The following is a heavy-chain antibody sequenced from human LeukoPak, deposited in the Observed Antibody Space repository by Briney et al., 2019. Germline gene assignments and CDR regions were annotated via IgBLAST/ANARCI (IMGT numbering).Heavy chain of an antibody. J-gene: IGHJ4*02. Sequence: ASVKVSCKASGYTFTSYAMHWARQAPGQRLEWMGWINAGNGNTKYSQKFQGSVTITRDTSASTAYMELSSLRSEDTAVYYCASSVLRYFDWSPGPTDYWGQGTLVTVSS. CDR2: INAGNGNT. CDR1: GYTFTSYA. V-gene: IGHV1-3*01. CDR3: ASSVLRYFDWSPGPTDY. D-gene: IGHD3-9*01.